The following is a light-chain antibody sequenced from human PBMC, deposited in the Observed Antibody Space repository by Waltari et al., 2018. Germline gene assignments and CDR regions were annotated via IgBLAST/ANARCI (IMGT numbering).Light chain of an antibody. Sequence: YVLTQPPSVPVSPAPAPSLTGSGAALSHPYVYGNQKKPAQSPVLVLSHDTRRPSEIPKRVSGSTAGTTSILTITGVRAEDEADYYCQSTATGGTLVVFGGGTKLTVL. CDR2: HDT. V-gene: IGLV3-25*03. CDR1: ALSHPY. CDR3: QSTATGGTLVV. J-gene: IGLJ2*01.